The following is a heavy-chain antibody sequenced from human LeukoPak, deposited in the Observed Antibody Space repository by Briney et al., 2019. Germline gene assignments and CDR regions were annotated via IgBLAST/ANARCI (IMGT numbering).Heavy chain of an antibody. CDR3: VRGGLQYYYDSSGRGYFDY. CDR1: GYNFTTYW. V-gene: IGHV5-51*01. Sequence: GESLKISCKGSGYNFTTYWIGWVRQMPGKGLEWMGIIYPGDSDTRYSPSFEGQVTISADKSISTAYLQWSSLKASDTAMYYCVRGGLQYYYDSSGRGYFDYWGQGTLVTVSS. J-gene: IGHJ4*02. CDR2: IYPGDSDT. D-gene: IGHD3-22*01.